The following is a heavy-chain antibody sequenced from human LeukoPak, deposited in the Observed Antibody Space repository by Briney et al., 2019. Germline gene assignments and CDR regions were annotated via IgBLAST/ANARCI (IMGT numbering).Heavy chain of an antibody. CDR3: ARDSGITMVRGVVDY. V-gene: IGHV4-39*07. Sequence: SETLSLTCTVSGGSISSSSYYWGWIRQPPGKGLEWIGSIYYSGSTYYNPSLKSRVTISVDTSKNQFSLKLSSVTAADTAVYYCARDSGITMVRGVVDYWGQGTLVTVSS. CDR2: IYYSGST. CDR1: GGSISSSSYY. J-gene: IGHJ4*02. D-gene: IGHD3-10*01.